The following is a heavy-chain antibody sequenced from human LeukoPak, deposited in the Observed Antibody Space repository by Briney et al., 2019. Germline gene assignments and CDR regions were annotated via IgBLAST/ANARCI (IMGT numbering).Heavy chain of an antibody. CDR3: ARALGGSGSFILDY. Sequence: GRSLRLSCAASGFTVSSNYMSWVRQAPGKGLEWVSVIYSGGSTYCADSVKGRFTISRDNSKNTLYLQMNSLRAEDTAVYYCARALGGSGSFILDYWGQGTLVTVSS. CDR1: GFTVSSNY. J-gene: IGHJ4*02. V-gene: IGHV3-66*01. D-gene: IGHD3-10*01. CDR2: IYSGGST.